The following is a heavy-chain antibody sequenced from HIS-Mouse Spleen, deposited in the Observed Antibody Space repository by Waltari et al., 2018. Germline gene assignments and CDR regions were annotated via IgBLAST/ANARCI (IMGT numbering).Heavy chain of an antibody. D-gene: IGHD6-13*01. J-gene: IGHJ5*02. CDR1: GGTFSSYA. Sequence: QVQLVQSGAEVKKPGSSVKVSCKASGGTFSSYAISWVRQAPGQGLEWMGRIIPILGIANYAQNFQGRVTITADKSTSTAYMELSSLRSEDTAVYYCARLAAAGRNWFDPWGQGTLVTVSS. CDR2: IIPILGIA. CDR3: ARLAAAGRNWFDP. V-gene: IGHV1-69*04.